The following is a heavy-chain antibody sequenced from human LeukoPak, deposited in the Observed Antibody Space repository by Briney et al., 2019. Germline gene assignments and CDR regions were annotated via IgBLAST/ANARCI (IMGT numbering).Heavy chain of an antibody. V-gene: IGHV3-23*01. D-gene: IGHD3-10*01. CDR3: AKDMVRGVIISTPFDY. CDR2: ISGSGGST. CDR1: GFTFSNYW. Sequence: GGSLRLSCTASGFTFSNYWMGWVRQAPGKGLEWVSAISGSGGSTYYADSVKGRFTISRDNSKNTLYLQMNSLRAEDTAVYYCAKDMVRGVIISTPFDYWGQGTLVTVSS. J-gene: IGHJ4*02.